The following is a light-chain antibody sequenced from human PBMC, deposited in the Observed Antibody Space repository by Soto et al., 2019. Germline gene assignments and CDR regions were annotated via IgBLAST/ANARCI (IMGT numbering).Light chain of an antibody. Sequence: EIVLTQSPATLSLSPGERATLSCRASQSVSSYLAWYQQKPGQPPRLLIYDASNRATGIPARFSGSGSGTDFTLTISSLEPADFAVYYCQQRSNWLFTFGPGTKVDIK. CDR1: QSVSSY. CDR3: QQRSNWLFT. CDR2: DAS. V-gene: IGKV3-11*01. J-gene: IGKJ3*01.